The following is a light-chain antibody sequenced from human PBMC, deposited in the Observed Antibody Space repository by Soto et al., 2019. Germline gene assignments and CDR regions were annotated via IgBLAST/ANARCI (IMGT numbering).Light chain of an antibody. J-gene: IGKJ4*01. CDR3: QQDGSSPLT. CDR1: QSVSSSY. CDR2: RAS. Sequence: EIVLTQSPCTLSLSPGERATLSCRAIQSVSSSYLAWYQQKPGQAPKVLIYRASSRATGIPDRFSGSGNGTDFTLTISRLEPEDFAVYYCQQDGSSPLTFGGGTKVEIK. V-gene: IGKV3-20*01.